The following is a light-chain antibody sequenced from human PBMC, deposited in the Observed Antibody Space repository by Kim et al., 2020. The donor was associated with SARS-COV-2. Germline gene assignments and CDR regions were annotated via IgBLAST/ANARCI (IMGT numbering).Light chain of an antibody. J-gene: IGLJ1*01. Sequence: QSVLTQPPSASGTPGQRVTISCSGSSSNIGSNAVNWYQQLPGTAPRVLIYNTNQVPSGVPDRFSGSKSGTSASLAISGLQSDDESDYYCAAWDDSLNVYVFGTGTKVTVL. CDR2: NTN. CDR1: SSNIGSNA. CDR3: AAWDDSLNVYV. V-gene: IGLV1-44*01.